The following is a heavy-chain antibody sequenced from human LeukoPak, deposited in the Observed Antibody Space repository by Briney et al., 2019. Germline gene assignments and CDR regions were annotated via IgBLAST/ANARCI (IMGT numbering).Heavy chain of an antibody. D-gene: IGHD3-22*01. CDR2: IYHSETT. CDR3: GRPNPDSSGYYGSFDP. CDR1: GGSISSSSDY. J-gene: IGHJ5*02. V-gene: IGHV4-39*01. Sequence: PSETLSLTCSVSGGSISSSSDYWGWVRQPPGKGLEWIGSIYHSETTYCNPSLKSRVIISVDTSKNQFSLKLNSVTAADTAVYYCGRPNPDSSGYYGSFDPWGQGILVTVSS.